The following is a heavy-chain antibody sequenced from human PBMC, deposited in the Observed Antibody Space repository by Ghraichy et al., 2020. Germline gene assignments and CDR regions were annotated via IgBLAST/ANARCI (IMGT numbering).Heavy chain of an antibody. CDR1: GFTFSSYA. V-gene: IGHV3-64D*06. CDR2: ISSNGGST. D-gene: IGHD4-17*01. CDR3: VKVGRTTVTTFSFDY. J-gene: IGHJ4*02. Sequence: GGSLRLSCSASGFTFSSYAMHWVRQAPGKGLEYVSAISSNGGSTYYADSVKGRFTISRDNSKNTLYLQMSSLRAEDTAVYYCVKVGRTTVTTFSFDYWGQGTLVTVSS.